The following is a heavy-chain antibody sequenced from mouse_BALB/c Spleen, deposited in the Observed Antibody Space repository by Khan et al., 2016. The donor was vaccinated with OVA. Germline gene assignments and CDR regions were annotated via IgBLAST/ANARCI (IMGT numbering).Heavy chain of an antibody. V-gene: IGHV3-2*02. CDR1: GYSITSDYA. D-gene: IGHD1-1*01. CDR3: ARSVTITTVVATDFDY. J-gene: IGHJ2*01. Sequence: VQLQESGPGLVKPSQSLSLTCTVTGYSITSDYAWNWIRQFPGNKLEWLGYISYSGRTSYNPSLKSRISITRDTSKNQFFLPFNSVTTEDTATYYCARSVTITTVVATDFDYWGQGTTLTVSS. CDR2: ISYSGRT.